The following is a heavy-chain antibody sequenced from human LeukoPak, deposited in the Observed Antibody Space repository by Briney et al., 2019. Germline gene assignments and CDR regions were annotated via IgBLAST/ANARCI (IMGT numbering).Heavy chain of an antibody. CDR3: ARDCSSTSCSDY. Sequence: ASVKVSCKASGYTFTGYYMHWVRQAPGQGLEWMGWINPNSGGTNYAQKFQGRVTMTRDTSISTAYMELRSLRSDDTAVYYCARDCSSTSCSDYWGQGTLVTVSS. CDR2: INPNSGGT. V-gene: IGHV1-2*02. J-gene: IGHJ4*02. D-gene: IGHD2-2*01. CDR1: GYTFTGYY.